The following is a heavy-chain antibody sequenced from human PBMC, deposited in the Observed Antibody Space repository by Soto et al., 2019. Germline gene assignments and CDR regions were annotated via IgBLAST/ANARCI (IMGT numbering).Heavy chain of an antibody. CDR1: GFTFSNCV. V-gene: IGHV3-23*01. CDR3: ATGHDTGDLLFDH. J-gene: IGHJ4*01. D-gene: IGHD4-17*01. Sequence: GGSLRLSCAASGFTFSNCVMNWVRQAPGKGLEWVSTIRRSGETTYYADSVGGRFTISRDNSKNTLYLQMYSLRADDTAVYYCATGHDTGDLLFDHWGHGTLVTVSS. CDR2: IRRSGETT.